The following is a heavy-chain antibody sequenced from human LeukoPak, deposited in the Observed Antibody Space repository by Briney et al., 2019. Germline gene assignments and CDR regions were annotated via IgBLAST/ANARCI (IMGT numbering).Heavy chain of an antibody. V-gene: IGHV4-34*01. CDR2: INHSGRT. Sequence: SETLSLTCAVYGGSLSGCYWSWIRQPPGKGLEWIGEINHSGRTNYNPSLTSRVTISVDTSKNQFSLKLSSVTAADTAVYYCARTIGLRYFDWSPLVWFVPWGQGTLVTVSS. D-gene: IGHD3-9*01. CDR3: ARTIGLRYFDWSPLVWFVP. CDR1: GGSLSGCY. J-gene: IGHJ5*02.